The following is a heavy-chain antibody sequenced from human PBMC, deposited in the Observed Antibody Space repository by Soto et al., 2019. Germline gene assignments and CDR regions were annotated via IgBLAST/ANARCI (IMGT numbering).Heavy chain of an antibody. J-gene: IGHJ6*02. CDR3: ARRYCISTSCHYYGMDV. CDR2: IIPMFGTA. Sequence: QVQLVQSGAEVKKPGSSVKVSCKASGGTFSTYTINWVRQAPGQGLEWMGGIIPMFGTANYAQKFQGRVTTTADESTSTAYMELSSLGSEDTAVYYCARRYCISTSCHYYGMDVWGQGTTVTVSS. V-gene: IGHV1-69*12. D-gene: IGHD2-2*01. CDR1: GGTFSTYT.